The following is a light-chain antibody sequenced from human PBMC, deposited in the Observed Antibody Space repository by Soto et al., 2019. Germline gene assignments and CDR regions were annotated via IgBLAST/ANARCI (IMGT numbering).Light chain of an antibody. CDR3: SSYTISSPL. CDR2: DVS. V-gene: IGLV2-14*01. J-gene: IGLJ1*01. CDR1: SSDVGGYNY. Sequence: QSVLTQPASVSGSPGQSITISCTGTSSDVGGYNYVSWYQQHPGKAPKLMIYDVSNRPSGVSNRFSGSKSGNTASLTISGLQAEDEADYYCSSYTISSPLFGTGTKVNVL.